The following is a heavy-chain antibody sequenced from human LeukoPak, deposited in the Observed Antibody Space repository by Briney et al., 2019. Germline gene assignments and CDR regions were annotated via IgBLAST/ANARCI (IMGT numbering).Heavy chain of an antibody. D-gene: IGHD3-10*01. Sequence: SETLSLTCTVSGGSISSYYWSWIRQPPGKGLEWIGYIYYSGSTNYNPSLKSRVTISVDTSKNQFSLKLSSVTAADTAVYYCARVGNVRGVRYFDYWGQGTLVTVSS. V-gene: IGHV4-59*01. CDR2: IYYSGST. CDR3: ARVGNVRGVRYFDY. J-gene: IGHJ4*02. CDR1: GGSISSYY.